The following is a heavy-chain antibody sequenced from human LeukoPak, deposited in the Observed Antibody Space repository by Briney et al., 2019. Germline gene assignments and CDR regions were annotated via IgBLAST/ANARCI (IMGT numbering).Heavy chain of an antibody. V-gene: IGHV5-51*01. J-gene: IGHJ4*02. D-gene: IGHD3-9*01. CDR1: GYRFTKYW. Sequence: GGSLKISCKGSGYRFTKYWIGWVRQMPGKGLEWMGNIDPSDSETRYSPSFQGQVTISVDKSISTAYLQWNSLKASDTAMYYCATLNDILTGPFDYWGQGTLVTVSS. CDR3: ATLNDILTGPFDY. CDR2: IDPSDSET.